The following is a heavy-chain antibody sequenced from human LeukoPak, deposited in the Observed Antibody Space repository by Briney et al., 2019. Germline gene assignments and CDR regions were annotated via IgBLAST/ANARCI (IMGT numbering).Heavy chain of an antibody. V-gene: IGHV3-23*01. J-gene: IGHJ6*02. Sequence: HPGGSLRLSCAASGFTFSSYAMSWVRQAPGKGLEWVSAISGSGGSTYYADSVKGRFTISRDNSKNTLYLQMNSLRAEDTAVYYCAISFWLVPAAPHYYGMDVWGQGTTVTVSS. D-gene: IGHD2-2*01. CDR2: ISGSGGST. CDR3: AISFWLVPAAPHYYGMDV. CDR1: GFTFSSYA.